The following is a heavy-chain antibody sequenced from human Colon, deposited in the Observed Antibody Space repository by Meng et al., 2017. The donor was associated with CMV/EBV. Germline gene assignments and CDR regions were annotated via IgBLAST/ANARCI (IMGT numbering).Heavy chain of an antibody. Sequence: GGSLRLSCAASGVILSSMYMNWVRQTPGKGLEWVALLYSGNTTKYADSVTGRFTISRDNAKDSVDLLMTSLRAEDTALYYCAKSRGYTVTALSPLDSWGQGTLVTVSS. CDR1: GVILSSMY. CDR2: LYSGNTT. CDR3: AKSRGYTVTALSPLDS. V-gene: IGHV3-66*01. J-gene: IGHJ4*02. D-gene: IGHD2-21*02.